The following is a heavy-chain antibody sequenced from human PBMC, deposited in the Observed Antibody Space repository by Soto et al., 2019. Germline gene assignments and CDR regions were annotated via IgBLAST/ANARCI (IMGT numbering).Heavy chain of an antibody. J-gene: IGHJ4*02. V-gene: IGHV1-69*08. CDR3: ARDKGIAAAGSLY. D-gene: IGHD6-13*01. CDR2: IIPILGIA. CDR1: GDTFSSYT. Sequence: QVQLVQSGAEVKKPGSSVKVSCKASGDTFSSYTISWVRQAPGQGLEWMGRIIPILGIANYAQKFQGRVTITADKSTSTAYMELSSLRSEDTAVYYCARDKGIAAAGSLYWGQGTLVTVSS.